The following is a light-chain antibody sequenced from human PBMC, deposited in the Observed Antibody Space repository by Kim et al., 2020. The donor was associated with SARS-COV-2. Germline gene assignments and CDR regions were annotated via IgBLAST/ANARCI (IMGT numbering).Light chain of an antibody. J-gene: IGKJ1*01. CDR3: QQYASSPCT. Sequence: PGERATISSRASQSVRRSYFAWYQQKPGQAPRLLSYASSSRATGIPDRFSGSGSATDFTLTIIRLEPDDFAVYYCQQYASSPCTFGQGTKV. CDR2: ASS. V-gene: IGKV3-20*01. CDR1: QSVRRSY.